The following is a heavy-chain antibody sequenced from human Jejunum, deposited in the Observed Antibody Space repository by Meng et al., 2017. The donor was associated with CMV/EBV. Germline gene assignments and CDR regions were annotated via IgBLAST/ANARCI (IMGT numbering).Heavy chain of an antibody. CDR3: AHRAYIPAAGTPHTNWFDP. V-gene: IGHV2-5*02. D-gene: IGHD6-13*01. CDR1: GSTHPTSGAC. J-gene: IGHJ5*02. Sequence: KTCGPSVPHPPQPRTHICTFPGSTHPTSGACMRWIRHTPEKALEWLAIIYWDDDERYSPSLKKKLTITNDTSTDQVVLTMTYMDPVDTATYYCAHRAYIPAAGTPHTNWFDPWGQGTLVTVSS. CDR2: IYWDDDE.